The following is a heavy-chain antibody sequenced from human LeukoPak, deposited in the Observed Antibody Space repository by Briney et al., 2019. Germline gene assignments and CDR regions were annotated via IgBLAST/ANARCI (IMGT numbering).Heavy chain of an antibody. D-gene: IGHD3-22*01. CDR3: TREGYGSSGYYLDY. CDR1: GGSISGYY. V-gene: IGHV4-59*01. J-gene: IGHJ4*02. CDR2: IHSSGTT. Sequence: SETLSLTCTVSGGSISGYYWSWFRQPPGKGLEWIGYIHSSGTTEYNPSLESRITTSVDTSKNQVSLKLGSVTVADTAFYYCTREGYGSSGYYLDYWGQGTLVTVSS.